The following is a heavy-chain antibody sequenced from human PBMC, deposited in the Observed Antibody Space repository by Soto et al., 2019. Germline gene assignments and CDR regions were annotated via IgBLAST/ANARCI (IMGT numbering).Heavy chain of an antibody. CDR1: GFTFTDTR. J-gene: IGHJ4*02. Sequence: GGSLRRSCVDSGFTFTDTRMHWVRQAPGKGLVWVSRINERGTESNYADSVKGRFTISRDNAKNTVYLQMNGLRAEDTAVYYCGRVAVVTRGIEYWGQGTLVTVSS. CDR2: INERGTES. CDR3: GRVAVVTRGIEY. D-gene: IGHD6-19*01. V-gene: IGHV3-74*01.